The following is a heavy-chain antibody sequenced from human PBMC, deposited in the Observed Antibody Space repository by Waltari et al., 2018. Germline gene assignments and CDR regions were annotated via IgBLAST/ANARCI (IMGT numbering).Heavy chain of an antibody. CDR3: ARTGFVGYYPD. V-gene: IGHV4-39*01. CDR2: IYYSGIT. CDR1: GGSISGSTYY. Sequence: QLQLQESGPGLVKPSETLSLTCAVSGGSISGSTYYWAWIRQPPRKGLEWIGSIYYSGITYYNPSLKSRVTVSVDTSKNQFSLILSSVTAADTAVYYCARTGFVGYYPDWGQGTLVTVSS. D-gene: IGHD3-22*01. J-gene: IGHJ4*02.